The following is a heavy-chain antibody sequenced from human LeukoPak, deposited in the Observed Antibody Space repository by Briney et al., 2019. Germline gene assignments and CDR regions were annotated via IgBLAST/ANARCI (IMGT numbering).Heavy chain of an antibody. J-gene: IGHJ3*02. CDR3: ACYYDSSGYYWDDAFDI. D-gene: IGHD3-22*01. V-gene: IGHV4-61*02. Sequence: SQTLSLTCTVSGGSISSGSYYWSWIRQPAGKGLEWIGRIYTSGSTNYNPSLKSRITISVDTPKNQFSLKLSSVTAADTAVYYCACYYDSSGYYWDDAFDIWGQGTMVTVSS. CDR1: GGSISSGSYY. CDR2: IYTSGST.